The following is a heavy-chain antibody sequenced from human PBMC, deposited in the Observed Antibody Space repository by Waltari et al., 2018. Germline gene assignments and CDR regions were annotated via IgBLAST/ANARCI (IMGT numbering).Heavy chain of an antibody. CDR3: ARALFITMVQGAPGY. D-gene: IGHD3-10*01. V-gene: IGHV7-4-1*02. Sequence: QVQLVQSGAEVKKPGSSVNVSCKASGGTFNTYAISWVRQAPGQGLEWMGWINTNTGNPTYAQGFTGRFVFSLDTSVSTAYLQISSLKAEDTAVYYCARALFITMVQGAPGYWGQGTLVTVSS. CDR1: GGTFNTYA. J-gene: IGHJ4*02. CDR2: INTNTGNP.